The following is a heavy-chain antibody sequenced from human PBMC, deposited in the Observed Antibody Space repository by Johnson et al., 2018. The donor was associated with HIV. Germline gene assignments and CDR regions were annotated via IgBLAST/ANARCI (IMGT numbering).Heavy chain of an antibody. CDR2: ISSDGSIK. CDR1: GFIFSSYG. V-gene: IGHV3-30*03. D-gene: IGHD7-27*01. Sequence: QVQLVESGGGVVQPGRSLRLSCAASGFIFSSYGIHWVRQAPGKGLQWVGIISSDGSIKYYADSVKGRFTISRDNSKNTLYMQMNSLRVEDKAGYYCASLLGRWVGVFDMWGQGTMVTVSS. J-gene: IGHJ3*02. CDR3: ASLLGRWVGVFDM.